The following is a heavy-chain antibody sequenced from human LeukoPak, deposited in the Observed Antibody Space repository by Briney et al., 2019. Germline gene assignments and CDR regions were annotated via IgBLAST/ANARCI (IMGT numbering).Heavy chain of an antibody. CDR1: GFSFDDYG. D-gene: IGHD3-10*01. Sequence: GSLRLSCAASGFSFDDYGMSWVRQVPGKGLEWVSGINWNGGSTGYADSVKGRFTISRDNAKNSLYLQMHSLRAEDTALYYCARYGSGSYDFDYWGQGTLVTVSS. CDR2: INWNGGST. V-gene: IGHV3-20*04. CDR3: ARYGSGSYDFDY. J-gene: IGHJ4*02.